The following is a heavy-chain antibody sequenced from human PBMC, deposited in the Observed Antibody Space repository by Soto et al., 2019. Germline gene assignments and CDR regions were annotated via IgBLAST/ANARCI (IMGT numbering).Heavy chain of an antibody. CDR3: AREDRDRETGLVPAAIDGMDV. Sequence: QVQLVQSGAEVMNPGSSVKVSCKASGGTFSRYSITWVRQAPGHGLEWIGRIIPIFGIASYAQKFPGRVKLTADESTSTAYMELSSLRSDDTAVYYCAREDRDRETGLVPAAIDGMDVWGQGATVTVSS. J-gene: IGHJ6*02. D-gene: IGHD2-2*01. CDR1: GGTFSRYS. V-gene: IGHV1-69*08. CDR2: IIPIFGIA.